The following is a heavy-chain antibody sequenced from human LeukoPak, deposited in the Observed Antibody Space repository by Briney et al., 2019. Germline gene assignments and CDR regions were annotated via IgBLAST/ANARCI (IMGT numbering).Heavy chain of an antibody. J-gene: IGHJ3*02. V-gene: IGHV3-53*01. CDR2: IYSGGST. D-gene: IGHD4-17*01. CDR1: GFTVSSNY. CDR3: ATPPYYGDNAFDI. Sequence: PGGSLRLSCAASGFTVSSNYMSWVRQAPGKGLEWVSVIYSGGSTYYADSVKGRFTISRDNSKNTLYLQMNSLRAEDTAVYYCATPPYYGDNAFDIWGQGTMVTVSS.